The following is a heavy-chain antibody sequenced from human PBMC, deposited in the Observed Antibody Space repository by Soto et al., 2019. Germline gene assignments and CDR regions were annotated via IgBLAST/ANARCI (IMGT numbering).Heavy chain of an antibody. J-gene: IGHJ4*02. CDR1: GXTFSSYA. CDR2: IIPIFGTA. V-gene: IGHV1-69*01. D-gene: IGHD1-26*01. CDR3: ARDSSGSYDLDY. Sequence: QVXLXQSGAEVXXPGSSVKVSCKASGXTFSSYAXXXXXXXXXQGLEWMGGIIPIFGTANYAQKFQGRVTITADESTSTAXMELSSLRSEDTAVYYCARDSSGSYDLDYWGQGTLVTVSS.